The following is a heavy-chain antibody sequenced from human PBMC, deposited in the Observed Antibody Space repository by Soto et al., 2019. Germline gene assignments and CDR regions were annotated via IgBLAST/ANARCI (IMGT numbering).Heavy chain of an antibody. Sequence: PGESLKISCKGSGYSFTSYWISWVRQMPGKGLEWMGRIDPSDSYTNYSPSFQGHVTISADKSISTAYLQWSSLKASDTAMYYCALDDGSGNNYYGMDVWGQGTTVTVSS. J-gene: IGHJ6*02. CDR2: IDPSDSYT. D-gene: IGHD3-10*01. CDR3: ALDDGSGNNYYGMDV. V-gene: IGHV5-10-1*01. CDR1: GYSFTSYW.